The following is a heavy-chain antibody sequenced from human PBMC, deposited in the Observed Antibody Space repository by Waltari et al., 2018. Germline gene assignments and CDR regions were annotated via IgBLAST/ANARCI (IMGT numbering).Heavy chain of an antibody. CDR2: INRNNGNT. Sequence: QVQLVQSGNEVMKPGASVTVSSKASGSTFTSHRPTWVRQAPGQGPEWLGWINRNNGNTKFAQKFQGRVSLTTDTSTSTAYMDLRSLTSDDTAVYYCARDYCSGDGCSLDCWGQGTLVTVSS. CDR3: ARDYCSGDGCSLDC. J-gene: IGHJ4*02. V-gene: IGHV1-18*04. D-gene: IGHD2-15*01. CDR1: GSTFTSHR.